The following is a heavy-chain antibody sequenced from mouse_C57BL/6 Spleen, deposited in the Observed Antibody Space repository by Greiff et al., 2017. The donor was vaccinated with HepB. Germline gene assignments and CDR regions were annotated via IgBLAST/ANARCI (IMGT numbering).Heavy chain of an antibody. J-gene: IGHJ1*03. V-gene: IGHV1-81*01. D-gene: IGHD1-1*01. Sequence: QVQLQQSGAELARPGASVKLSCKASGYTFTSYGISWVKQRTGQGLEWIGEIYPRSGNTYYNEKFKGTATLTADKSSSTAYMELRSLTSEDSAVYFCARYDYGSSYWYFDVWGTGTTVTVSS. CDR2: IYPRSGNT. CDR1: GYTFTSYG. CDR3: ARYDYGSSYWYFDV.